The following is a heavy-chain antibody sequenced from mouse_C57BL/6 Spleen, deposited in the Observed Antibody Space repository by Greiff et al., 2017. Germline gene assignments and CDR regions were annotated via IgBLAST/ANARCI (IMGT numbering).Heavy chain of an antibody. CDR1: GFSLTSYG. V-gene: IGHV2-2*01. D-gene: IGHD2-5*01. Sequence: VQLVESGPGLVQPSQSLSITCTVSGFSLTSYGVHWVRQSPGKGLEWLGVIWSGGSTDNNAAFISRLSISKDNSKSQVFFKMNSLQADDTAIYYCARTHSNSGLYAMDYWGQGTSVTVSS. CDR2: IWSGGST. CDR3: ARTHSNSGLYAMDY. J-gene: IGHJ4*01.